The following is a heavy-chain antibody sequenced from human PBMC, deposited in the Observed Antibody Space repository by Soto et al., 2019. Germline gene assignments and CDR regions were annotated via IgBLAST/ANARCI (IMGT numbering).Heavy chain of an antibody. V-gene: IGHV4-61*01. CDR1: GGSVSSGSYY. CDR3: ARVRLGGYTYGYMDY. Sequence: SETLSLTCTVSGGSVSSGSYYWSWIRRPPGKGREWIVYMHYSGSTSYNASLKSRVTVSLDTSNNQFSLKWNSVTASYTAVYYCARVRLGGYTYGYMDYWGQGILVT. D-gene: IGHD5-18*01. CDR2: MHYSGST. J-gene: IGHJ4*02.